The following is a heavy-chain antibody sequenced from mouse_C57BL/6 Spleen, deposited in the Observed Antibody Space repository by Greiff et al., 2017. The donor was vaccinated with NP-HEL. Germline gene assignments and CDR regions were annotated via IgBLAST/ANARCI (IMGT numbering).Heavy chain of an antibody. CDR2: IRNKANGYTT. Sequence: EVQLVESGGGLVQPGGSLSLSCAASGFTFTDYYMSWVRQPPGKALEWLGFIRNKANGYTTEYSASVKGRFTISRDNSQSILYLQMNALRAEDSATYYCASQLLSMMDYWGQGTSVTVSS. J-gene: IGHJ4*01. V-gene: IGHV7-3*01. CDR1: GFTFTDYY. D-gene: IGHD1-1*01. CDR3: ASQLLSMMDY.